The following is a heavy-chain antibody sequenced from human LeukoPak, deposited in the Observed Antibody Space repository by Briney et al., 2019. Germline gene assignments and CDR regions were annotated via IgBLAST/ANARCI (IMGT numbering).Heavy chain of an antibody. D-gene: IGHD3-10*01. Sequence: SETLSLTCAVYGGSFSGYYWTWIRQPPGKGLEWIGEINHSGSTNYNPSLKSRVTISVDTSKNQFSLRLSSVTAADTAVYYCARGLKARYYGSGSYSNWFDPWGQGTLVTVSS. CDR1: GGSFSGYY. CDR2: INHSGST. J-gene: IGHJ5*02. CDR3: ARGLKARYYGSGSYSNWFDP. V-gene: IGHV4-34*01.